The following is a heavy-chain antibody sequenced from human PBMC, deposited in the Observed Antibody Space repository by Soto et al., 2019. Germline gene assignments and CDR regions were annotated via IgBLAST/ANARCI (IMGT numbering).Heavy chain of an antibody. D-gene: IGHD5-12*01. CDR3: ARRRWLHLIDY. V-gene: IGHV4-59*01. CDR2: IYYSGST. CDR1: GGSISSYY. Sequence: PSQTLSLTCTVSGGSISSYYWSWIRQPPGKGLEWIGYIYYSGSTNYNPSLKSRVTISVDTSKNQFSLKLSSVTAADTAVYYCARRRWLHLIDYWGQGTLVTVSS. J-gene: IGHJ4*02.